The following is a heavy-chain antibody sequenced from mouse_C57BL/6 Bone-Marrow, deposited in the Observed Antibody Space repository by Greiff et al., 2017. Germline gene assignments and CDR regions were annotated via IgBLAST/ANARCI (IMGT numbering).Heavy chain of an antibody. Sequence: EVQRVESGGGLVQPGGSLSLSCAASGFTFTDYYMSWVRQPPGKALEWLGFIRNKANGYTTEYSASVKGRFTISRDNSQSILYLQMNALRAEDSATYYCARYKDYGNYEDYWGQGTTLTVSS. CDR2: IRNKANGYTT. J-gene: IGHJ2*01. CDR1: GFTFTDYY. D-gene: IGHD2-1*01. V-gene: IGHV7-3*01. CDR3: ARYKDYGNYEDY.